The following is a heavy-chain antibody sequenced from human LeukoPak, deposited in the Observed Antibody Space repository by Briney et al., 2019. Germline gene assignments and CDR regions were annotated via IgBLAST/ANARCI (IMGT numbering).Heavy chain of an antibody. V-gene: IGHV3-15*01. D-gene: IGHD2-15*01. CDR3: TIDGIYCSGGSCYRLFDY. J-gene: IGHJ4*02. CDR2: IKTETDGGQT. Sequence: RGSLKLSLEAFGFTFSNVWNRWVGQAPGKGLEWVGRIKTETDGGQTDYAAPVKGRFTISRDDTKNTLYLQMNSLKTEDAPVHYCTIDGIYCSGGSCYRLFDYWGQGTLVTVSS. CDR1: GFTFSNVW.